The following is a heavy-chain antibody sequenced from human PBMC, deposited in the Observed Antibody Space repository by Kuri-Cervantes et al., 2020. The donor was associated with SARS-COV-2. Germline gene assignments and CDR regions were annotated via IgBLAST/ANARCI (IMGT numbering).Heavy chain of an antibody. J-gene: IGHJ4*02. CDR3: ARQPYQLLPQGGFYYFDY. CDR1: GGSISSSSYY. CDR2: IYYSGST. Sequence: ESLKISCTVSGGSISSSSYYWGWIRQPPGKGLEWIGSIYYSGSTYYNPSLKSRVTISVDTSKNQFSLKLSSVIAADTAVYYCARQPYQLLPQGGFYYFDYWGQGTLVTVSS. D-gene: IGHD2-2*01. V-gene: IGHV4-39*07.